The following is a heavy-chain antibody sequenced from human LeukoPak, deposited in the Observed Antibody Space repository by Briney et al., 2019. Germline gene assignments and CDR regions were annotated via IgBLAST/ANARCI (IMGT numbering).Heavy chain of an antibody. V-gene: IGHV4-59*08. CDR1: GGSFSSYY. CDR2: IQYSGST. J-gene: IGHJ3*02. Sequence: SETLSLTCAVYGGSFSSYYWSWIRQSPGKGLEWIGFIQYSGSTNYNPSLKSRATISIGPSKNQFSLRLTSVTAADTAIYYCARADLHGGNPFDAFDIWGQGTMITVSS. D-gene: IGHD2-15*01. CDR3: ARADLHGGNPFDAFDI.